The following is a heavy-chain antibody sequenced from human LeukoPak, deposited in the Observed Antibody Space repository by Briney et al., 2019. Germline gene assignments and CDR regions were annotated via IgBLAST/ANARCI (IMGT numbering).Heavy chain of an antibody. Sequence: GGSPRLSCAASGFTFSSYAMHWVRQAPGKGLEWVAVISYDGSNKYYADSVKGRFTISRDNSKNTLYLQMNSLRAEDTAVYYCARGKIYGIRGGWFDPWGQGTLVTVSS. CDR1: GFTFSSYA. D-gene: IGHD4-17*01. J-gene: IGHJ5*02. CDR3: ARGKIYGIRGGWFDP. V-gene: IGHV3-30-3*01. CDR2: ISYDGSNK.